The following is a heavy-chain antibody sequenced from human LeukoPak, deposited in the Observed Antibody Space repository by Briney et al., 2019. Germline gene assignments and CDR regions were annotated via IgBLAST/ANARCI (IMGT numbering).Heavy chain of an antibody. Sequence: KASETLSLTCTVSGGSISSYYWSWIRQPPGKGLEWIGYIYYSGSTNYNPSLKSRVTISVDTSKNQFSLKLSSVTAADTAVYYCAREWEDCSSTSCAFRGGDYYYGMDVWGQGTTVTVSS. V-gene: IGHV4-59*12. CDR1: GGSISSYY. CDR2: IYYSGST. D-gene: IGHD2-2*01. CDR3: AREWEDCSSTSCAFRGGDYYYGMDV. J-gene: IGHJ6*02.